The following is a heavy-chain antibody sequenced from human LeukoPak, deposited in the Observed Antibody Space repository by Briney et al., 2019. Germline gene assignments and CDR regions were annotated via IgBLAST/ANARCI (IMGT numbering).Heavy chain of an antibody. CDR2: VDHTGST. CDR3: ARGRVSSSTWYSTYYYFFYMDF. D-gene: IGHD4-11*01. V-gene: IGHV4-61*03. CDR1: GGSLSSSSYY. Sequence: PSETLSLTCTVSGGSLSSSSYYWTWIRQPPGKGLEWIGYVDHTGSTKFNPSLNGRVSISRDTSNNFFSLRLRSVTAADTAVYFCARGRVSSSTWYSTYYYFFYMDFWGKGTTVTVSS. J-gene: IGHJ6*03.